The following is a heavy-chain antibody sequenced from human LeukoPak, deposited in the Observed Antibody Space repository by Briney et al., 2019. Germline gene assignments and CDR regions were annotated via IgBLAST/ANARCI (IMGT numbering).Heavy chain of an antibody. Sequence: GASVKASCKASGGTFSSYVINWVRQAPGQGLEWMGGIIPMFGTAKYAQKFQGRVTINADESASTAYMELSSLRSEDTAVYYCARDLAIYDPYWGQGTLVTVSS. D-gene: IGHD5/OR15-5a*01. CDR3: ARDLAIYDPY. CDR1: GGTFSSYV. J-gene: IGHJ4*02. V-gene: IGHV1-69*13. CDR2: IIPMFGTA.